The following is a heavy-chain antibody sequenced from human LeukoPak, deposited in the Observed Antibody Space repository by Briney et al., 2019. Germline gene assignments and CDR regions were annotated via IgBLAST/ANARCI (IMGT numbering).Heavy chain of an antibody. CDR1: GFTFSGYW. CDR3: AAGGGWDPSFGVVTHIDA. D-gene: IGHD3-3*01. CDR2: IDNDGHGI. J-gene: IGHJ6*03. Sequence: GGSLRLSCVTSGFTFSGYWMHWVRQGPEKGLELVSRIDNDGHGIIYADSVKGRFTTSRDNVKNTLYLQMNSLRVEDAAVYYCAAGGGWDPSFGVVTHIDAWGKGTTVVVS. V-gene: IGHV3-74*01.